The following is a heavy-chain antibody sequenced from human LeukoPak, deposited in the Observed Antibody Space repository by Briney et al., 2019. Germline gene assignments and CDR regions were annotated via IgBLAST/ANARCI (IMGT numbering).Heavy chain of an antibody. CDR2: IKQDGSEK. CDR3: AREWVAGSNYFDY. Sequence: PGGSLRLSCAASGFTFSSYWMSWVRQAPGKGLEWVANIKQDGSEKYYVDSVKGRFTISRDNAKNSLYLQMNSLRAEDTAVYYCAREWVAGSNYFDYWGQGTLVTVSS. J-gene: IGHJ4*02. V-gene: IGHV3-7*05. CDR1: GFTFSSYW. D-gene: IGHD6-19*01.